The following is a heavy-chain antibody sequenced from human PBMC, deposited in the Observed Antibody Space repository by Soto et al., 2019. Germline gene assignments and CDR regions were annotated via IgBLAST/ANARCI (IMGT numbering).Heavy chain of an antibody. Sequence: VQLVESGGGLVLPGGSLRLSCAASGFTFSDYYMSWIRQAPGKGLEWVSYISSSSSYTNYADSVKGRFTISRDNAKKSLYLQMNNLGAEDTAVYYWARSKVLRFLGWLRGGYGMGGWGQGTKVTVSS. J-gene: IGHJ6*01. D-gene: IGHD3-3*01. CDR2: ISSSSSYT. V-gene: IGHV3-11*06. CDR1: GFTFSDYY. CDR3: ARSKVLRFLGWLRGGYGMGG.